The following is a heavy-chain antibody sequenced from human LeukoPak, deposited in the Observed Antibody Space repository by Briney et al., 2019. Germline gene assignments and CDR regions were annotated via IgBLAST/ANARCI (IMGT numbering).Heavy chain of an antibody. V-gene: IGHV4-39*01. CDR2: IYYSKNT. Sequence: SETLSLTCTVSGGSISSSSAYWGWIRQPPGKGLEWIGSIYYSKNTYYNPSLKSRVTISAHTSKNQFSLTLRSVSATDTAVYYCVSPRGFSYGYFDYWGQGTLVTVSS. D-gene: IGHD5-18*01. CDR3: VSPRGFSYGYFDY. J-gene: IGHJ4*02. CDR1: GGSISSSSAY.